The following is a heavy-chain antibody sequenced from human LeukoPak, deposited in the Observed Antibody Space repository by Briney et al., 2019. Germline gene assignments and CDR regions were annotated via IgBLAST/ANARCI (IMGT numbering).Heavy chain of an antibody. Sequence: SETLSLTCAVYGGSFSGYYWSWIRQPPGKGREGMGEINHNGSTNYNPSLKSRVTISVDTSKNQFSLKLSSVTAADTAVYYCAGWDTYYYYYYMDVWGKGTTVTVSS. CDR2: INHNGST. D-gene: IGHD5-18*01. CDR1: GGSFSGYY. J-gene: IGHJ6*03. CDR3: AGWDTYYYYYYMDV. V-gene: IGHV4-34*01.